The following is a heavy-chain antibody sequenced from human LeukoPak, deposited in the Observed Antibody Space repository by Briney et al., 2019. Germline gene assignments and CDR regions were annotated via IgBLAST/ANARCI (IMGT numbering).Heavy chain of an antibody. J-gene: IGHJ4*02. D-gene: IGHD3-22*01. Sequence: SETLSLTCAVYGGSFSGYYWSWIRQPPGKGLEWIGEINHSGSTNYNPSLKSRVTISVDTSKNQFSLRLSSVTAADTAVYYCARNDSSGYFDYWGQGTLVTVSS. CDR1: GGSFSGYY. CDR2: INHSGST. V-gene: IGHV4-34*01. CDR3: ARNDSSGYFDY.